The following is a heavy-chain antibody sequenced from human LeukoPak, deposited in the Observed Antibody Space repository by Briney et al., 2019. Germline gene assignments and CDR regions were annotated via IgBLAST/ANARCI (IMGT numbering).Heavy chain of an antibody. CDR3: ARDLYDGAAGYFDS. Sequence: GGSLRLSCAASGFTFSSYSMNWVRQAPGKGLEWVSPISSSSNYIYYADSLKGRFTISRDNAKNSLYLQMNSLRAEDTAVYYCARDLYDGAAGYFDSWGQGTLVTVSS. V-gene: IGHV3-21*01. CDR2: ISSSSNYI. CDR1: GFTFSSYS. J-gene: IGHJ4*02. D-gene: IGHD2-8*01.